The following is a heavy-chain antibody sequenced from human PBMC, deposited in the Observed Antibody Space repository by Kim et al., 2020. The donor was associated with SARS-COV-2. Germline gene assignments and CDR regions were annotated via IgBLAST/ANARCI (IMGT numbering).Heavy chain of an antibody. J-gene: IGHJ4*02. CDR1: GGSLTGYY. CDR3: ARGHPMIGAVITSVFDY. CDR2: ISHSGNT. Sequence: SETLSLTCAVSGGSLTGYYWSWIRQAPGKGLEWIGQISHSGNTNDNSSLKSRVTISVDTSKNQLSLKLNSVTAADTAGYFCARGHPMIGAVITSVFDYWGQGTLVPVSS. V-gene: IGHV4-34*01. D-gene: IGHD3-22*01.